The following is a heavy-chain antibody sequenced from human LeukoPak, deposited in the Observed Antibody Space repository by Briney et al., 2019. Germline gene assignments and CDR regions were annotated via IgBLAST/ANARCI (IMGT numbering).Heavy chain of an antibody. CDR3: AREIFLEWLTCFDY. J-gene: IGHJ4*02. CDR2: ISYDGSNK. D-gene: IGHD3-3*01. Sequence: GGSLRLSCAASGFTFSSYAMHWVRQAPGKELEWVAVISYDGSNKYYADSVKGRFTISRDNSKNTLYLQMNSLRAEDTAVYYCAREIFLEWLTCFDYWGQGTLVTVSS. CDR1: GFTFSSYA. V-gene: IGHV3-30-3*01.